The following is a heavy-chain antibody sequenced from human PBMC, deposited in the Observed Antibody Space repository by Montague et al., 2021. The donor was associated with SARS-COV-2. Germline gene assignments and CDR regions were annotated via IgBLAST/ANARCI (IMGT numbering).Heavy chain of an antibody. V-gene: IGHV4-30-4*01. CDR1: GGSISSGDYY. CDR2: IYYSGST. CDR3: ARFPYYYDNWFDP. Sequence: TLSLTCTVSGGSISSGDYYWSWIRQPPGKGLEWIGYIYYSGSTYYNPSLKSRVTISVDTSKNQFSLKLSSVTAADTAVYYCARFPYYYDNWFDPWGQGTLATVSS. D-gene: IGHD3-22*01. J-gene: IGHJ5*02.